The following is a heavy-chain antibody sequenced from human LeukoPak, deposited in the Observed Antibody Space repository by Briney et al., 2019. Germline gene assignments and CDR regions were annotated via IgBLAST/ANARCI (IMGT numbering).Heavy chain of an antibody. V-gene: IGHV4-39*02. Sequence: PSETLSVTCTVSGGSISSSSYYWGWIRQPPGKGLEWIGSIFYSGDTYYNASLKSRVTISVDTSKKHFSLKLTSVTSADTAVYYCARRTSGGGLFDYWGQGTLVTVSS. CDR1: GGSISSSSYY. D-gene: IGHD3-10*01. CDR2: IFYSGDT. J-gene: IGHJ4*02. CDR3: ARRTSGGGLFDY.